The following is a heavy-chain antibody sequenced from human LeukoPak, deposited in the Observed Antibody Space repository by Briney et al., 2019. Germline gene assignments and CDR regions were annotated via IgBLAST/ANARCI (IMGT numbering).Heavy chain of an antibody. V-gene: IGHV1-18*01. D-gene: IGHD6-19*01. J-gene: IGHJ6*03. CDR3: ARSAVAGTFGYYYYYMDV. Sequence: ASVKVSCKASGYTFTSYGISWVRQAPGQGLEWMGWISAYNGNTNYAQKLQGRVAMTTDTSTSTAYMELRSLRSDDTAVYYCARSAVAGTFGYYYYYMDVWGKGTTVTVSS. CDR1: GYTFTSYG. CDR2: ISAYNGNT.